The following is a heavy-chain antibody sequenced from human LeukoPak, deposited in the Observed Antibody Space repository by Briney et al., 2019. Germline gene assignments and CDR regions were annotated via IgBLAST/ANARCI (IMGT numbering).Heavy chain of an antibody. CDR2: IDPSDSYT. CDR3: ARLNFDSGRFLDY. CDR1: AYSFTSYW. Sequence: RGESLQISCQGSAYSFTSYWINWVLQLPGKGLEWMGRIDPSDSYTNYSPSFQGHVTLLVDKSINTAYLQWSSLKASDTAVYYCARLNFDSGRFLDYWGQGTLATVSS. V-gene: IGHV5-10-1*01. D-gene: IGHD3-22*01. J-gene: IGHJ4*01.